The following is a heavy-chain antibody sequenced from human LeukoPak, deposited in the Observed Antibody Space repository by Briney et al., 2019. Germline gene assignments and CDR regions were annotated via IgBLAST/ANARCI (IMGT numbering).Heavy chain of an antibody. CDR2: ISGYNGNT. J-gene: IGHJ4*02. CDR3: ARGDHGDYYDSSGYYLPDY. V-gene: IGHV1-18*01. Sequence: ASVKVSCKASGYTFTSYGISWVRQAPGKGLEWMGWISGYNGNTNYAQKLQGRVTMTTDTSTSTVYMELRSLRSDDTAVYYCARGDHGDYYDSSGYYLPDYWGQGTLVTVSS. D-gene: IGHD3-22*01. CDR1: GYTFTSYG.